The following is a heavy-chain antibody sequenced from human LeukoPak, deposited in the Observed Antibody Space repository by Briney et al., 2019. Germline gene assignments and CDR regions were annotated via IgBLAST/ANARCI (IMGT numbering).Heavy chain of an antibody. D-gene: IGHD1-26*01. J-gene: IGHJ6*02. CDR2: INSDGSNS. CDR3: ARGGARRGFYVMDV. V-gene: IGHV3-74*01. Sequence: PGGSLRLSCAASGFSFRSYWMHSVRQAPGKGLVWFSRINSDGSNSNFADSVKGRFAISRDNAKNTLDLQMHSLRAEDTAVYYCARGGARRGFYVMDVWGRGTTVTVSS. CDR1: GFSFRSYW.